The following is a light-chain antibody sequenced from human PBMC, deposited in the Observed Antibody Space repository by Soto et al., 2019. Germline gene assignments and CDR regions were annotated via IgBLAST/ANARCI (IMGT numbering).Light chain of an antibody. CDR2: KAS. Sequence: DIQMTQSPSTLSASVGDRVTITCRASESISTFLAWYQQKPGKAPNLLIYKASSLESGVPSRFSGSASGTEFTLTISSLQPDDIATYYCQQYHSYSRTFGQGTKVDIK. CDR1: ESISTF. CDR3: QQYHSYSRT. J-gene: IGKJ1*01. V-gene: IGKV1-5*03.